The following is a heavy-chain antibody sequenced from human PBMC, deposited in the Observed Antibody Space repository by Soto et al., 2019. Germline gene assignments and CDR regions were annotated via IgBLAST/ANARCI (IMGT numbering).Heavy chain of an antibody. D-gene: IGHD3-10*01. Sequence: SLTCTVSSGFISIGYFYWGWIRQPPGKGLELIGNIYYSGSTYYTPSVRSRAIMSVDKSKNQFSLKLSSLTAEDTAVYFCARADYFSDRFDYWGQGALVTVSS. J-gene: IGHJ4*02. CDR3: ARADYFSDRFDY. CDR2: IYYSGST. CDR1: SGFISIGYFY. V-gene: IGHV4-30-4*01.